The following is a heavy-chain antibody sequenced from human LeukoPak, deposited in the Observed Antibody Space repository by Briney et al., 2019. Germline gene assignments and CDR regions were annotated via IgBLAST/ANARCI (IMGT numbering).Heavy chain of an antibody. J-gene: IGHJ4*02. CDR2: INPNSGGT. V-gene: IGHV1-2*02. D-gene: IGHD3-9*01. CDR3: ARGGTYDILPGYLPDDY. Sequence: GASVKVSCKASGYTFTGYYMHWVRQAPGQGLEWMGWINPNSGGTNYAQKFQGRVTMTRDTSISTAYRELSRLRSDDTAVYYCARGGTYDILPGYLPDDYWGQGSLVTVSS. CDR1: GYTFTGYY.